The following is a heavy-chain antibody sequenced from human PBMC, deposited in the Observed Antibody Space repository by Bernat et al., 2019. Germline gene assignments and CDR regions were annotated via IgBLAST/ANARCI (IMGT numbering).Heavy chain of an antibody. J-gene: IGHJ6*03. CDR3: AKVLTGYYYCMDV. Sequence: EVQLLESGGDLIQPGGSLRLSCAASGFTFSSYAMSWVRQAPGKGLEWVSGIGRSGTNTYYADSVKGRFTISRDNSKNTVYLQMNSLRADDTAVYYCAKVLTGYYYCMDVWGKGTTVTVSS. CDR2: IGRSGTNT. CDR1: GFTFSSYA. V-gene: IGHV3-23*01.